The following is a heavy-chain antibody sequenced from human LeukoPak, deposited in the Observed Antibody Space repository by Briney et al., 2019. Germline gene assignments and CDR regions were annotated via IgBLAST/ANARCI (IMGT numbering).Heavy chain of an antibody. D-gene: IGHD2-2*02. CDR3: ARADCSSSSCYTVAY. V-gene: IGHV3-64*01. CDR2: ISSDGDAT. Sequence: GGSLRLSCAASGFTFNSYAMHWVRQAPGEGLEYVSGISSDGDATYYANSVKERFIISRDNSRNMLYLQMGSLRAEDMAVYYCARADCSSSSCYTVAYWGQGTLVTVSS. J-gene: IGHJ4*02. CDR1: GFTFNSYA.